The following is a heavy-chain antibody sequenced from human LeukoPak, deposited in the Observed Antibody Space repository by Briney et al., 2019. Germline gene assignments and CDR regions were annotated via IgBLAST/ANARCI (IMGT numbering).Heavy chain of an antibody. Sequence: PSETLSLTCTVSGGSISSYYWSWIRQPPGKGLEWVGYIYYSGSTNYNPSLKSRVTISVDTSKNQFSLKPSSVTAADTAVYYCARSASDFWSGYSIDYWGQGTLVTVSS. CDR3: ARSASDFWSGYSIDY. J-gene: IGHJ4*02. CDR2: IYYSGST. CDR1: GGSISSYY. D-gene: IGHD3-3*01. V-gene: IGHV4-59*01.